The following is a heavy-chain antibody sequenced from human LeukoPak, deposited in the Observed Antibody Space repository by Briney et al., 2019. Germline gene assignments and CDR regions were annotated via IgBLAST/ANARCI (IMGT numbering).Heavy chain of an antibody. CDR3: ARDTHLGNFDY. D-gene: IGHD7-27*01. CDR1: GFTLSSNY. J-gene: IGHJ4*02. V-gene: IGHV3-53*01. Sequence: GGSLRLSCAASGFTLSSNYMSWVRQAPGKGLEWVSVIYSGGGTYYADSVKGRFTISRDNSKNTLYLQMNSLRAEDTAVYYCARDTHLGNFDYWGQGTLVTVSS. CDR2: IYSGGGT.